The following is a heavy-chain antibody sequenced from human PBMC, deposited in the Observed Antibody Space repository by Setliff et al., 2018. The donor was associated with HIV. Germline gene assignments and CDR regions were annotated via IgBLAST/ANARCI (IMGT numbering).Heavy chain of an antibody. J-gene: IGHJ6*03. Sequence: ASVKVSCKTSGYPFTKYGIIWVRQAPGQGLEWVGLISAFSGNTNSAQKVQGRVTMTTDTSTTTAYMELRSLRSEDTAVYYCARVPRDTAIISIPPNSRTIINSRVLRSQAVHLQIQRVLVIVSGDGESDPHGVYM. CDR1: GYPFTKYG. CDR3: ARVPRDTAIISIPPNSRTIINSRVLRSQAVHLQIQRVLVIVSGDGESDPHGVYM. V-gene: IGHV1-18*01. D-gene: IGHD2-21*02. CDR2: ISAFSGNT.